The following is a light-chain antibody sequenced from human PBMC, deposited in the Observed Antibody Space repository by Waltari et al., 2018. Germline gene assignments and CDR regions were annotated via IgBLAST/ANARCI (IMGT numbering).Light chain of an antibody. CDR3: QVWDAIDEPEL. Sequence: SYVLTQPPSVSVAPGKTAKISCGGNNIGRKSVHWYQQKPGQAPILVVFDDSDRPSGIRERFSGSNSGNTATLTIRRAEAGDEADYYCQVWDAIDEPELFGGGTKLTV. V-gene: IGLV3-21*03. CDR1: NIGRKS. CDR2: DDS. J-gene: IGLJ2*01.